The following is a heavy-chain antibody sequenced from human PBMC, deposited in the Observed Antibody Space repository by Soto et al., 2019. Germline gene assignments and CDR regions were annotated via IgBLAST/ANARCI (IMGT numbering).Heavy chain of an antibody. CDR1: GYSFTSYW. V-gene: IGHV5-10-1*01. CDR2: IDPSDSYT. D-gene: IGHD1-1*01. J-gene: IGHJ6*02. Sequence: PGESLKISCKGSGYSFTSYWISWVRQMPGKGLEWMGRIDPSDSYTNYSPSFQGHVTISADKSISTAYLQWSSLEASDTAMYYCARLEVRGYYYYGMDVWGQGTTVTVSS. CDR3: ARLEVRGYYYYGMDV.